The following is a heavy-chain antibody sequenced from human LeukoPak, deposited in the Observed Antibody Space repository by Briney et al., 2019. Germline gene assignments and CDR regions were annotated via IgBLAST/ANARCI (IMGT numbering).Heavy chain of an antibody. V-gene: IGHV3-33*06. Sequence: GRSLRLSCAASGFTFSSYGMHWVRQAPGKGLEWVAIIWYDGSNKYYADSVKGRFTISRDNSKNTLYLQMNSLRAEDTAVYYCAKSLIITLVRGLPMGYGMDVWGQGTTVTVSS. CDR1: GFTFSSYG. D-gene: IGHD3-10*01. CDR3: AKSLIITLVRGLPMGYGMDV. J-gene: IGHJ6*02. CDR2: IWYDGSNK.